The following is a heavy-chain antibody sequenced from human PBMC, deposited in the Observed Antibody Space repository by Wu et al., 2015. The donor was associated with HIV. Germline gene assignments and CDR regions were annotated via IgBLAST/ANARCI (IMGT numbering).Heavy chain of an antibody. D-gene: IGHD3-3*02. CDR3: ARDWQFHVIFDDYYLDV. J-gene: IGHJ6*03. CDR1: GGTFSSYA. Sequence: QVQLVQSGAEVKKPGSSVKVSCKASGGTFSSYAISWVRQAPGQGLQWMGWINPETGDTNYAQTFKGRITMTRDTSMNTAYMMLTSVKPNDTALYFCARDWQFHVIFDDYYLDVWGEGTTVIVSS. V-gene: IGHV1-2*02. CDR2: INPETGDT.